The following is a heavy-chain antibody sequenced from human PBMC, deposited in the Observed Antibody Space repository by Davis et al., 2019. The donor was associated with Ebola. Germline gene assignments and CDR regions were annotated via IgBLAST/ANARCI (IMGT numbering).Heavy chain of an antibody. CDR1: GGSVSSGSYY. V-gene: IGHV4-61*01. Sequence: MPGGSLRLSCTVSGGSVSSGSYYWSWIRQPPGKGLEWIGYIYYSGSTNYNPSLKSRVTISVDTSKNQFSLKLSSVTAADTAVYYCARAPRGMATINDYWGQGTLVTVSS. J-gene: IGHJ4*02. D-gene: IGHD5-24*01. CDR2: IYYSGST. CDR3: ARAPRGMATINDY.